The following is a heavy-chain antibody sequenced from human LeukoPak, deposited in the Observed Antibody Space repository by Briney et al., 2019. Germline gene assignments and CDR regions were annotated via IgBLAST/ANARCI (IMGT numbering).Heavy chain of an antibody. Sequence: GASVKVSCKASGYTFTSYYMHWVRQAPGQGLEWMGIINPSGGSTSYAQKFQGRVTMTRDTSISTAYMELSRLRSDDTAVYYCAFGAIMPFDYWGQGTLVTVSS. V-gene: IGHV1-46*01. CDR3: AFGAIMPFDY. CDR1: GYTFTSYY. D-gene: IGHD3-3*01. CDR2: INPSGGST. J-gene: IGHJ4*02.